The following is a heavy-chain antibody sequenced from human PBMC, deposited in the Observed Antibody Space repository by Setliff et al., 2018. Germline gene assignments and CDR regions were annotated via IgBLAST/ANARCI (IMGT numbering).Heavy chain of an antibody. D-gene: IGHD1-26*01. CDR2: ISPSGST. Sequence: PSETLSLTCYVSGASITSGGFYWTWIRQPAGKGLEWIGHISPSGSTTYNPSVKSRVTISLDTSKNHFSLKLDSVTAADTALYYCARSPSSGAYWNPRPFYSDYWARGTLVTVS. V-gene: IGHV4-61*09. CDR3: ARSPSSGAYWNPRPFYSDY. J-gene: IGHJ4*02. CDR1: GASITSGGFY.